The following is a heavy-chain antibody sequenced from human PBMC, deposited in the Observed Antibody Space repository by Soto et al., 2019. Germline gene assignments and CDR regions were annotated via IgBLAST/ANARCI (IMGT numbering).Heavy chain of an antibody. CDR1: GGTFSSYA. J-gene: IGHJ4*02. CDR3: ARGPWSRYSIDY. V-gene: IGHV1-69*13. CDR2: IIPIFGTA. Sequence: ASVKVSCKASGGTFSSYAISWVRQAPGQGLEWMGGIIPIFGTANYAQKFQGRVTITADESTSTAYMELSSLRSEDTAVYYCARGPWSRYSIDYWGQRTLVSSSS. D-gene: IGHD3-3*01.